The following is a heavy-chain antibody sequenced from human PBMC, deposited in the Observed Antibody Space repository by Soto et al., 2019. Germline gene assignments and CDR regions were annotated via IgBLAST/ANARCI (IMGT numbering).Heavy chain of an antibody. J-gene: IGHJ4*02. V-gene: IGHV3-48*02. D-gene: IGHD6-19*01. CDR3: ARDRVAGNGLLAY. CDR2: ISSRSSTI. CDR1: GFTFSSYS. Sequence: GGSLRLSCAASGFTFSSYSMNWVRQAPGKGLEWISYISSRSSTINYADSVRGRFTISRDNAKNSLYLQMSSLRDDDTAVYYCARDRVAGNGLLAYWGQGILVTVSS.